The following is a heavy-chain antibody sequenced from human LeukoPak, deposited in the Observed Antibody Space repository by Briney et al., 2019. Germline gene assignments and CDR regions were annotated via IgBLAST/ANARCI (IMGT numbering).Heavy chain of an antibody. D-gene: IGHD6-13*01. V-gene: IGHV4-34*01. CDR3: ARDVAAAESDY. J-gene: IGHJ4*02. CDR2: INHSGST. CDR1: GGSFSGYY. Sequence: SETLSLTCAVYGGSFSGYYWSWIRQPPGKGLEWIGEINHSGSTNYNPSLKSRVTISVDTSKNQFSLKLSSVTTADTAVYYCARDVAAAESDYWGQGTLVTVSS.